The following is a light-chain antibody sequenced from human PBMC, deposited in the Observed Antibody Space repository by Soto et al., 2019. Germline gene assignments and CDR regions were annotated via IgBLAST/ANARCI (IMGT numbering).Light chain of an antibody. CDR2: DAS. Sequence: EIVLTQSPATLSLSPGERATLSCRASQSISNYLAWYQQKPGQAPRLLIYDASNRATGIPARFRGSGSKTDFTLTISSLEPEDFAVYYWLQRGNWPLYTFGQGTKLEIK. J-gene: IGKJ2*01. V-gene: IGKV3-11*01. CDR3: LQRGNWPLYT. CDR1: QSISNY.